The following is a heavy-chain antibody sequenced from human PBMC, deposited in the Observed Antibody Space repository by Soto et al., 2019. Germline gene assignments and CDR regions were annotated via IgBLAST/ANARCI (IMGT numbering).Heavy chain of an antibody. Sequence: QVPLVQSGAEVKKPGASVKVSCKASGYTFTSYGISWVRQAPGQGLEWMGWISAYNGNTNYAQKLQGRVTMTTDTSVSTAYMALRSMRSDDTAVYYCARECYYDISGYQYGMDVWGQGTTVTVSS. CDR1: GYTFTSYG. J-gene: IGHJ6*01. CDR2: ISAYNGNT. CDR3: ARECYYDISGYQYGMDV. D-gene: IGHD3-22*01. V-gene: IGHV1-18*01.